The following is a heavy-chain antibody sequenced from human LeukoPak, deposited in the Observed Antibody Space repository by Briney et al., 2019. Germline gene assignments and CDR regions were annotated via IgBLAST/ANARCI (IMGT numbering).Heavy chain of an antibody. Sequence: ASVKVSCKASGYTFTSYYMHWVRQAPGQGLEWMGWISAYNGNTNYAQKLQGRVTMTTDTSTSTAYMELRSLRSDDTAVYYCERYCSSTSCYSYYYYGMDVWGQGTTVTVSS. CDR3: ERYCSSTSCYSYYYYGMDV. J-gene: IGHJ6*02. CDR2: ISAYNGNT. CDR1: GYTFTSYY. V-gene: IGHV1-18*04. D-gene: IGHD2-2*02.